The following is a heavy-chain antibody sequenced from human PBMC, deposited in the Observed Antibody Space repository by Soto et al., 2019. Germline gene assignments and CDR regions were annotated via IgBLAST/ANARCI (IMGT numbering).Heavy chain of an antibody. CDR2: ISNTGGST. J-gene: IGHJ6*02. V-gene: IGHV3-23*01. CDR3: AKGMRISADYGMDV. CDR1: GFTFSSYA. D-gene: IGHD2-8*01. Sequence: HPGGSLRLSCGASGFTFSSYAMSWVRQAPGKGLEWVSSISNTGGSTYYEDSVRGRFTISRDNSKNTLYLQMNSLSAEDTAVYYCAKGMRISADYGMDVWGQGTTVTVSS.